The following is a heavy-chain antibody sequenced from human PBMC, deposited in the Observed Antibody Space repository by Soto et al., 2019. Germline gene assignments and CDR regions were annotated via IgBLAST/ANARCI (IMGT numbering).Heavy chain of an antibody. CDR2: IFPGDSDT. CDR3: ARKSGMDV. V-gene: IGHV5-51*01. CDR1: GYNFAGYW. D-gene: IGHD5-12*01. Sequence: GESLQISCKTSGYNFAGYWIGCVRQMPGKGLEWLGIIFPGDSDTKYSPSFQGQVIISADKSIRTAYLQWSSLKASDTAIYYCARKSGMDVWGQGTTVTVSS. J-gene: IGHJ6*02.